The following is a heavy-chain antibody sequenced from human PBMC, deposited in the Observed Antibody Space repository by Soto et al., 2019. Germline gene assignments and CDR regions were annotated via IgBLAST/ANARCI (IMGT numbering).Heavy chain of an antibody. CDR2: IDPADSYT. D-gene: IGHD2-8*01. Sequence: GESLKISCKGSGYNFDYYWITWVRQMPGKGLEWMGKIDPADSYTDYSPSFQGQVTISADKSISTAYLQWSSLKASDTAMYYCARRVKWAFDIWGQGTMVTVSS. CDR1: GYNFDYYW. V-gene: IGHV5-10-1*04. CDR3: ARRVKWAFDI. J-gene: IGHJ3*02.